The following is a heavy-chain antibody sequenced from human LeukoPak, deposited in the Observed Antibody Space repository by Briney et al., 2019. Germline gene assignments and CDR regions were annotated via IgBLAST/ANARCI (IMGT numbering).Heavy chain of an antibody. CDR3: ARDHSKHNYYYYYMDV. CDR1: GGTFSSYA. J-gene: IGHJ6*03. D-gene: IGHD6-13*01. Sequence: GASVKVSCKASGGTFSSYAISWVRQAPGQGLEWMGRIIPILGIANYAQKFQGRVTITADKSTSTAYMELSRLRSDDTAVYYCARDHSKHNYYYYYMDVWGKGTTVTVSS. V-gene: IGHV1-69*04. CDR2: IIPILGIA.